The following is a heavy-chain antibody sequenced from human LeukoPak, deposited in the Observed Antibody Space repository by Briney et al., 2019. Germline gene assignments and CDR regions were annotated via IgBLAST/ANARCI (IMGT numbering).Heavy chain of an antibody. V-gene: IGHV4-34*01. CDR2: INHSGST. J-gene: IGHJ4*02. Sequence: SETLSLTCAVYGGSFSGYYWSWIRQPPGKGLEWIGEINHSGSTNYNPSLKSRVTISVDTSKNQFSLKLSSVTAADTAVYYCARGRTYYYDSSGYYRIYYFDYWGQGTLVTVSS. CDR1: GGSFSGYY. CDR3: ARGRTYYYDSSGYYRIYYFDY. D-gene: IGHD3-22*01.